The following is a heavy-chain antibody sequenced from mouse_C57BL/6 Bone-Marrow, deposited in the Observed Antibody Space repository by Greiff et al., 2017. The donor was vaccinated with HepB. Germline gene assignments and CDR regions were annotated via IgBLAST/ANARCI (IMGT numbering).Heavy chain of an antibody. V-gene: IGHV1-64*01. CDR1: GYTFTSYW. CDR2: IHPNSGST. J-gene: IGHJ3*01. CDR3: AMYGKGSFAY. Sequence: QVQLQQPGAELVKPGASVKLSCKASGYTFTSYWMHWVKQRPGQGLEWIGMIHPNSGSTNYNEKFKSKATLTVDKSSSTAYMQLSSLTSEDSAVYYCAMYGKGSFAYWGQGTLVTVSA. D-gene: IGHD2-10*02.